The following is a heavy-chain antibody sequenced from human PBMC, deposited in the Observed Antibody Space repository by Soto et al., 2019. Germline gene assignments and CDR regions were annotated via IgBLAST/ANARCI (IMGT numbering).Heavy chain of an antibody. D-gene: IGHD3-22*01. V-gene: IGHV4-39*01. Sequence: SETLSLTCTVSGGSISSSSYYWGWIRQPPGKGLEWIGSIYYSGSTYYKPSLKSRVTISVDTSKNQFSLKLSSVTAADTAVYYCARKTGDSSGYYYLYYYGMDVWGQGTTVTVSS. CDR2: IYYSGST. CDR3: ARKTGDSSGYYYLYYYGMDV. J-gene: IGHJ6*02. CDR1: GGSISSSSYY.